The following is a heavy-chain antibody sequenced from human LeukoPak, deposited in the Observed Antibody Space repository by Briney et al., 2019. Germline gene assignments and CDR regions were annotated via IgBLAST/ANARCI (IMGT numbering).Heavy chain of an antibody. V-gene: IGHV1-2*02. D-gene: IGHD3-10*01. CDR3: ARGYYYGSGMGFDP. CDR2: INPNSGGT. CDR1: GYTFTGYY. J-gene: IGHJ5*02. Sequence: GASVKVSCKASGYTFTGYYMHWVRQAPGQGLEWMGWINPNSGGTNYAQKFQGRVTMTRDTSISTAYMELSRLRSDDTAVYYCARGYYYGSGMGFDPWGQGTLVTVSS.